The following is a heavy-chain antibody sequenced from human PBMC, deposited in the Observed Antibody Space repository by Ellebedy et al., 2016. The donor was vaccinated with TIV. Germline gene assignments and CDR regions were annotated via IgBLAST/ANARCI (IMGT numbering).Heavy chain of an antibody. D-gene: IGHD3-16*01. CDR1: GGSISSYY. CDR3: ARWGRGDLLFY. J-gene: IGHJ4*02. Sequence: MPSETLSLTCTVSGGSISSYYWNWIRQSPGKGLEWIAYIHDSGSTNYNPSLKSRVTISLDTSRNQVSLNLNSVTAADTAVYFCARWGRGDLLFYWGQGILVTVST. CDR2: IHDSGST. V-gene: IGHV4-59*01.